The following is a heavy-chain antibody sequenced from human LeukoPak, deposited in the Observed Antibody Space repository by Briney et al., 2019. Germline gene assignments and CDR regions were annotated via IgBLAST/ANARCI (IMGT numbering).Heavy chain of an antibody. J-gene: IGHJ4*02. D-gene: IGHD6-19*01. CDR2: INPSGGST. Sequence: ASVTVSFTASGYTFTIYYMHWVRQAPGQGLEWMGIINPSGGSTSYAQKFQGRVTMTRDTSTSTVYMELNSLRSEDTAVYYCARERDSSGWYYFVYWGQGTLVTVSS. CDR1: GYTFTIYY. V-gene: IGHV1-46*01. CDR3: ARERDSSGWYYFVY.